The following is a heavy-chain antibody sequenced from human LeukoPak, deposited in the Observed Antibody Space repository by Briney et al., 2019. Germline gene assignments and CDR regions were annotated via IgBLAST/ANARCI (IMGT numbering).Heavy chain of an antibody. Sequence: SETLSLTCTVSGGSISRDYWSWIRQPPGKGLEWIGEINHSGSTNYNPSLKSRVTISVDTSKNQFSLKLSSVTAADTAVYYCARVVGATLAAWFDPWGQGTLVTVSS. V-gene: IGHV4-34*01. D-gene: IGHD1-26*01. CDR3: ARVVGATLAAWFDP. CDR1: GGSISRDY. CDR2: INHSGST. J-gene: IGHJ5*02.